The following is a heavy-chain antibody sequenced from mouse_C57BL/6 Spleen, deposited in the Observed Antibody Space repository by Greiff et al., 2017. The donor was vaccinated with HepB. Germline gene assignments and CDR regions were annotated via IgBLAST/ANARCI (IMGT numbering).Heavy chain of an antibody. J-gene: IGHJ2*01. Sequence: VQLQQSGPGMVKPSQSLSLTCTVTGYSITSGYDWHWIRHFPGNKLEWMGYISYSGSTNYNPSLKSRISITHDTSKNHFFLKLNSVTTEDTATYYCARGYYDYDEYYFDYWGQGTTLTVSS. CDR2: ISYSGST. CDR3: ARGYYDYDEYYFDY. D-gene: IGHD2-4*01. V-gene: IGHV3-1*01. CDR1: GYSITSGYD.